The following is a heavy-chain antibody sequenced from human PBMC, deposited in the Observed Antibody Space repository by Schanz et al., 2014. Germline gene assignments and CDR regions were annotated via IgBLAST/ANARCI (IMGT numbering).Heavy chain of an antibody. J-gene: IGHJ4*02. CDR1: GYPLTAYY. V-gene: IGHV1-2*06. CDR3: AKAGKFDWPYHLDF. Sequence: VQLVQSGAEVKKPGASVIVSCKASGYPLTAYYLHWVRQAPGQGLEWVGRINPNRGGTRYAQKFAGMVMVTTDTSICPAYTELTTPASADTAGYYCAKAGKFDWPYHLDFWGQGTLVTVSS. CDR2: INPNRGGT. D-gene: IGHD3-9*01.